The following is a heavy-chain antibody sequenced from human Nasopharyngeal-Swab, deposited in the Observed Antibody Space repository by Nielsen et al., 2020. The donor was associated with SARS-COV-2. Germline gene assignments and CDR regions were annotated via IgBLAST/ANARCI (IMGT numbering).Heavy chain of an antibody. V-gene: IGHV3-15*01. Sequence: GGSLRLSCAASGFTFSNAWMSWVRQAPGKGLEWVGRIKSKTDGGTTDYAAPVKGRFTISRDDSKNTLYLQMNSLRAEDTAVYYCARGGLLRFGNMDVWGKGTTVTVSS. CDR1: GFTFSNAW. D-gene: IGHD3-3*01. CDR2: IKSKTDGGTT. CDR3: ARGGLLRFGNMDV. J-gene: IGHJ6*03.